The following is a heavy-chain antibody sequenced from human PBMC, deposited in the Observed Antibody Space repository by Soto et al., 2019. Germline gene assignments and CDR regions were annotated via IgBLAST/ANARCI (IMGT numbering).Heavy chain of an antibody. Sequence: GGSLRLSCAVSGFTFTTFTMSWVRQAPGKGLEWVSSISSDSRHIYYRDSVRGRFTISRDGAKKSVFLQMSSLRVEDTAVYYCAREPGIYDGSGNYYSESFDIWGQGTMVTVSS. CDR1: GFTFTTFT. CDR2: ISSDSRHI. J-gene: IGHJ3*02. D-gene: IGHD3-22*01. V-gene: IGHV3-21*01. CDR3: AREPGIYDGSGNYYSESFDI.